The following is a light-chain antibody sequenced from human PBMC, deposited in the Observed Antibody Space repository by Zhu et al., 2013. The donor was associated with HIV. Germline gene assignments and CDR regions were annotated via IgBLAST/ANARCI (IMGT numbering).Light chain of an antibody. CDR2: KTS. Sequence: DIQMTQSPSTLSASVGDRVTITCRASQSVSTWLAWYQQKPGKAPKLLIYKTSTLESGVPSRFSGSGSGIEFTLTISSLQPDDFATYYCQQYNSYPWTFGQGTKVEIK. V-gene: IGKV1-5*03. J-gene: IGKJ1*01. CDR1: QSVSTW. CDR3: QQYNSYPWT.